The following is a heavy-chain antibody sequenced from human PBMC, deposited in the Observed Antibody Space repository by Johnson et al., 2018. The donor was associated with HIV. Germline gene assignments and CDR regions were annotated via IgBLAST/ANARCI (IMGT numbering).Heavy chain of an antibody. CDR1: GFTFSSYW. V-gene: IGHV3-7*05. D-gene: IGHD1-26*01. CDR2: IKQDGSEK. Sequence: VQLVESGGGLVQPGGSLRLSCAASGFTFSSYWMSWVRQAPGKGLEWVANIKQDGSEKYYVDSVKGRFTISRDNAKNSLYLQMNSLRAEDTAVYYWARDRWELLALSAFDIWGQGTMVTVSS. J-gene: IGHJ3*02. CDR3: ARDRWELLALSAFDI.